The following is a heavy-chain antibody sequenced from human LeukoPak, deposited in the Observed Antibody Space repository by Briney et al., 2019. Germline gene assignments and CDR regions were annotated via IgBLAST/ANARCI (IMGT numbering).Heavy chain of an antibody. CDR2: IYRSGST. D-gene: IGHD3-9*01. CDR1: GGSISRSNW. V-gene: IGHV4-4*02. Sequence: SETLSLTCAVSGGSISRSNWWGWVRPRPGEGLEWSGEIYRSGSTEYNPSLKSRVTISVDKSKIHFSLKLSSVTAADTAVYYCARGSNRVLRYFDWSLAGMDVWGKGTTVTVSS. J-gene: IGHJ6*04. CDR3: ARGSNRVLRYFDWSLAGMDV.